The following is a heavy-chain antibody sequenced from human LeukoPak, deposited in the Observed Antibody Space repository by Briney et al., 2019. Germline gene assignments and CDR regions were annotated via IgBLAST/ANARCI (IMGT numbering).Heavy chain of an antibody. CDR1: GFTFDDYA. J-gene: IGHJ6*02. D-gene: IGHD3-16*01. CDR2: ISWNSGSI. V-gene: IGHV3-9*01. Sequence: GGSLRLSCAASGFTFDDYAMHWVRQVPGKGLEWVSGISWNSGSIGYADSVKGRFTISRDNAKNSLYLQMNSLRAEDTALYYCAKVMITFGGVRYGMGVWGQGTTVTVSS. CDR3: AKVMITFGGVRYGMGV.